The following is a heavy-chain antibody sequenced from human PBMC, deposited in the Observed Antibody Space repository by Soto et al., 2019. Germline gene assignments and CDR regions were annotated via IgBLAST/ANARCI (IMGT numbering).Heavy chain of an antibody. CDR2: IWYDGSNK. CDR3: AKDIVLMVYAVPHEYDY. D-gene: IGHD2-8*01. Sequence: GGSLRLSCAASGFTFSSYGMHWVRQAPGKGLEWVAVIWYDGSNKYYADSVKGRFTISRDNSKNTLYLQMNSLRAEDTAVYYCAKDIVLMVYAVPHEYDYWGQGTLVTVSS. V-gene: IGHV3-33*06. J-gene: IGHJ4*02. CDR1: GFTFSSYG.